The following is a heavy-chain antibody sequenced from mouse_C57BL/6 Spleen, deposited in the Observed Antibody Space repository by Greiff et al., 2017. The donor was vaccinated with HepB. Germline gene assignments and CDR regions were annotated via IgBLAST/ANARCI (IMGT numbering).Heavy chain of an antibody. J-gene: IGHJ2*01. Sequence: QVQLKQSGAELAKPGASVKLSCKASGYTFTSYWMHWVKQRPGQGLEWIGYINPSSGYTKYNQKFKDKATLTADKSSSTAYMQLSSLTYEDSAVYYCASPPLITTVVPYFDYWGQGTTLTVSS. CDR1: GYTFTSYW. V-gene: IGHV1-7*01. CDR2: INPSSGYT. CDR3: ASPPLITTVVPYFDY. D-gene: IGHD1-1*01.